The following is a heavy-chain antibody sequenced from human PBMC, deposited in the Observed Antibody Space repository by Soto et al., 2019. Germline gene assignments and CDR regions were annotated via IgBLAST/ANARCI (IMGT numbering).Heavy chain of an antibody. CDR1: GFTFMTYT. V-gene: IGHV3-21*01. CDR3: ARDRGYDAHDFYYNAMDV. D-gene: IGHD2-15*01. Sequence: GGSLRLSCISPGFTFMTYTMNWVRQAPGKGLEWVSGIRGFSPYTFYAESVKGRFTISRDNAKNSLFLQMNSLRAEDTAVYYCARDRGYDAHDFYYNAMDVWGQGTTVTVSS. J-gene: IGHJ6*02. CDR2: IRGFSPYT.